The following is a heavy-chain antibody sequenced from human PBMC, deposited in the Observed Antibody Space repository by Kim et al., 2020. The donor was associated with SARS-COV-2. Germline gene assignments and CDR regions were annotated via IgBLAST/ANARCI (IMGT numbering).Heavy chain of an antibody. J-gene: IGHJ4*02. V-gene: IGHV4-59*01. Sequence: PALKGPVTLSVDTSNNQFSLKLSSVTAADAAVYYCARESSYYGSGYYFDYWGQGTLVTVSS. D-gene: IGHD3-10*01. CDR3: ARESSYYGSGYYFDY.